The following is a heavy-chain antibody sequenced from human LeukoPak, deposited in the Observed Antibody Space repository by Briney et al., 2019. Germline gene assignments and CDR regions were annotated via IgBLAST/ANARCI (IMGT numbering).Heavy chain of an antibody. Sequence: PSQTLSLTCAVSGGSISSGGYSWSWIRQPPGKGLEWIGYIYHSGSTYYNPSLKSRVTISVDRSKNQFSLKLSSVTAADTAVYYCARGPERSNSGGSQTHPEDYFDYWGQGTLVTVSS. V-gene: IGHV4-30-2*01. D-gene: IGHD2-15*01. CDR2: IYHSGST. CDR1: GGSISSGGYS. J-gene: IGHJ4*02. CDR3: ARGPERSNSGGSQTHPEDYFDY.